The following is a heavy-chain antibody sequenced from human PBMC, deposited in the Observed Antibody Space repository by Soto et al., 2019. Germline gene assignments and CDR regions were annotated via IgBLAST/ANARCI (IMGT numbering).Heavy chain of an antibody. D-gene: IGHD2-2*01. CDR3: ARRYCSSTSCYAGGWFDP. J-gene: IGHJ5*02. V-gene: IGHV4-34*01. CDR2: INHSGST. Sequence: PSETLSLTCAVYGGSFSGHYWSWIRQSPGKGLEWIGEINHSGSTNQNPSLKSRVTISVDTSKNQFSLKLSSVTAADTAVYYCARRYCSSTSCYAGGWFDPWGQGTLVTVSS. CDR1: GGSFSGHY.